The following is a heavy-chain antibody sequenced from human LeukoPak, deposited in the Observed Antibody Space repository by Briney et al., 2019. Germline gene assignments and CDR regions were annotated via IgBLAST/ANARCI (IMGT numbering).Heavy chain of an antibody. CDR2: IYYDGSNQ. Sequence: GGSLRLSCATSGFTFRNYGMHWVRQAPGKGLEWVAIIYYDGSNQYHADSVKGRFTISRDNSKNTLYLQLNSLRAEDTAMYYCARDRGQSCFDYWGQGTLVTVSS. CDR3: ARDRGQSCFDY. CDR1: GFTFRNYG. V-gene: IGHV3-33*01. D-gene: IGHD3-10*01. J-gene: IGHJ4*02.